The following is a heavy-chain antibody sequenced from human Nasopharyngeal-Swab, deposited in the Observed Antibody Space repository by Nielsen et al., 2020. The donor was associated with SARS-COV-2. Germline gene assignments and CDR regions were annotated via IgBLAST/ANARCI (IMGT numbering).Heavy chain of an antibody. D-gene: IGHD3-22*01. J-gene: IGHJ4*02. CDR2: ISYDGSNK. V-gene: IGHV3-30-3*01. CDR3: ARGFPYYYDSSGYYSLDY. CDR1: GFTFSSYA. Sequence: GESLKISCAASGFTFSSYAMHWVRQAPGKGLEWVAVISYDGSNKYYADSVKGRFTISRDNSKNTLYLQMNSLRAEDTAVYYCARGFPYYYDSSGYYSLDYWGRGTLVTVSS.